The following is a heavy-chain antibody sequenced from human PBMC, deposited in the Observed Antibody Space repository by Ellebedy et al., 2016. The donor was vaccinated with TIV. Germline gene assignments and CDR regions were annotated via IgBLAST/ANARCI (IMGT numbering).Heavy chain of an antibody. CDR3: AKALDTGDSRRGLINY. D-gene: IGHD3-22*01. Sequence: GESLKISCVASGFTFSNYIMTWVRQAPGKGLEWVSSISGGGGDTYFADSVKGRFTISRDNSKNTLYLQMNSLRAEDTAVYYCAKALDTGDSRRGLINYWGQGTLVTVSS. CDR2: ISGGGGDT. J-gene: IGHJ4*02. CDR1: GFTFSNYI. V-gene: IGHV3-23*01.